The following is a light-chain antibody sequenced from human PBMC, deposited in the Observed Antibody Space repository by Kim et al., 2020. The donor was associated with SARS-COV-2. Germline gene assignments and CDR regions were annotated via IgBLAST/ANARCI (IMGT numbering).Light chain of an antibody. CDR1: QSVSSSY. J-gene: IGKJ2*01. CDR3: QQYGSSPIYT. V-gene: IGKV3-20*01. Sequence: EIVLTQSPGTLSLSPGERATLSCRASQSVSSSYLAWYQQKPGQAPRLLIYAASSRATGIPDRFSGSGSGTDFTLTITRLEPEDFAVYYCQQYGSSPIYTFGQWTKLEI. CDR2: AAS.